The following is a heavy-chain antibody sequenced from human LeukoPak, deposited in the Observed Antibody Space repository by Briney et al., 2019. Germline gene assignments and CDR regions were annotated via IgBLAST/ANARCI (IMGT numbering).Heavy chain of an antibody. CDR1: GYTFTSYG. CDR3: ARALRLIVGATSTYYFDY. J-gene: IGHJ4*02. D-gene: IGHD1-26*01. V-gene: IGHV1-18*01. CDR2: ISAYNGNT. Sequence: ASVKVSCKASGYTFTSYGISWVRQAPGQGLEWMGWISAYNGNTNYAQKLQGRVTMTTDTSTSTAYMELRSLRSDDTAVYYCARALRLIVGATSTYYFDYWGQGTLVTVSS.